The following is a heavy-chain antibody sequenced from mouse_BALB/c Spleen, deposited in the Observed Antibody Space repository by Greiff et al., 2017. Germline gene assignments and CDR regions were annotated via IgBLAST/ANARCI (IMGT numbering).Heavy chain of an antibody. CDR1: GYAFTNYL. CDR3: ATYDGYYGAMDY. J-gene: IGHJ4*01. V-gene: IGHV1-54*01. CDR2: INPGSGGT. Sequence: VQLQQSGAGLVRPGTSVKVSCKASGYAFTNYLIAWVKQRPGQGLEWIGVINPGSGGTNYNEKFKGKATLTADKSSSTAYMQLSSLTSDDSAVYFCATYDGYYGAMDYWGQGTAVTVSS. D-gene: IGHD2-3*01.